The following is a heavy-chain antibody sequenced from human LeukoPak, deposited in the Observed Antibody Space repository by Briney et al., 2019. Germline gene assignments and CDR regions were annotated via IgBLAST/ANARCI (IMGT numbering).Heavy chain of an antibody. CDR2: INHSGST. Sequence: PSETLSLTCAVYGGSFSGYYWSWIRQPPGKGLEWIGEINHSGSTNYNPSLKSRVTISVDTSKNQFSLKLSSVTAADTAVYYCARGSSSSWVDYWGQGTLVTVSS. J-gene: IGHJ4*02. CDR3: ARGSSSSWVDY. CDR1: GGSFSGYY. V-gene: IGHV4-34*01. D-gene: IGHD6-13*01.